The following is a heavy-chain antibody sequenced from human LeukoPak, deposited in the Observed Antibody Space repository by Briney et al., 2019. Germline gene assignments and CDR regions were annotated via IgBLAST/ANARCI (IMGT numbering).Heavy chain of an antibody. Sequence: GRSLRLSCAASGFMFSTSNMNWVRQAPGKGLEWVSSISSSSSYIFYADSVKGRFTISRDNAKNSLYLQMNSLRAEDTAVYYCARPAYTNSQYYYGMDVWGPGTTVAVSS. V-gene: IGHV3-21*01. CDR3: ARPAYTNSQYYYGMDV. CDR1: GFMFSTSN. J-gene: IGHJ6*02. CDR2: ISSSSSYI. D-gene: IGHD4-11*01.